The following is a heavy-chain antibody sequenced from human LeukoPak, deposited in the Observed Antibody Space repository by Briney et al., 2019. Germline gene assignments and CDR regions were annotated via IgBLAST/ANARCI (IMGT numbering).Heavy chain of an antibody. V-gene: IGHV3-74*01. Sequence: GESLTLSCAASGFTFSSYWMHWVRQPPGKGLVWVSRINSDGSSTSYADFVKGRFTISRANAKNTLYLQMNSLRAEDTAVYYCARDHFSVVVPRDVWGQGTTVTVSS. CDR3: ARDHFSVVVPRDV. CDR2: INSDGSST. D-gene: IGHD2-2*01. CDR1: GFTFSSYW. J-gene: IGHJ6*02.